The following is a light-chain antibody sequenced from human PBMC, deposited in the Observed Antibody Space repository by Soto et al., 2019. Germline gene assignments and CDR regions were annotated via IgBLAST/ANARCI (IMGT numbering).Light chain of an antibody. J-gene: IGLJ3*02. CDR2: EVT. CDR3: TSYVGNDIWV. CDR1: SSDVGAYKY. V-gene: IGLV2-8*01. Sequence: QSVLTQPPSASGSPGQSVTISCTGTSSDVGAYKYVSWYQQYPGKAPKLMIYEVTKRPSGVPDRFSGSKSGNTASLTVSGLQAEDEPDYYCTSYVGNDIWVFGGGTQLTVL.